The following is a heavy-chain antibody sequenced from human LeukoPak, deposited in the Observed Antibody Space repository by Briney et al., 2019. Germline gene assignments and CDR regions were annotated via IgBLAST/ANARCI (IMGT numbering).Heavy chain of an antibody. J-gene: IGHJ4*02. CDR3: AKSLYGSGSYVDY. V-gene: IGHV3-74*01. CDR2: INSDGSST. CDR1: GFTVSSNY. D-gene: IGHD3-10*01. Sequence: GGSLRLSCAASGFTVSSNYMSWVRQAPGKGLVWISRINSDGSSTGYADSVKGRFTSSRDNAKNTLYLQMNSLSPEDTAVYYCAKSLYGSGSYVDYWGQGTLVTVSS.